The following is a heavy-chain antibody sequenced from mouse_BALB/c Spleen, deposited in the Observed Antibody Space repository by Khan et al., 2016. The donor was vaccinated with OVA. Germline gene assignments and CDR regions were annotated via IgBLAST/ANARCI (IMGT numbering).Heavy chain of an antibody. Sequence: VQLKQSGPELMKPGASVKISCKASGYSFTSYYIHWMKQSHGKSLEWIGYIDPFNGGTNYNQKFKGKATLTVDKSSNTAYMHLSSLTSEDSAVCYCARNGITTWFAYWGQGTLVTVSA. CDR2: IDPFNGGT. V-gene: IGHV1S135*01. J-gene: IGHJ3*01. CDR3: ARNGITTWFAY. D-gene: IGHD2-4*01. CDR1: GYSFTSYY.